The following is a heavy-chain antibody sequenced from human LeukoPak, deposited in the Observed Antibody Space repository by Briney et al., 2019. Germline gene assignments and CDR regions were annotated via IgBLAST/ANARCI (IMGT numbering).Heavy chain of an antibody. CDR1: GFTFTSYG. CDR3: ARDHYDSSGYGFDY. J-gene: IGHJ4*02. D-gene: IGHD3-22*01. V-gene: IGHV3-48*01. CDR2: IFSSTIV. Sequence: GGSLRLSCEASGFTFTSYGMHWVRQSPGKGLEWISFIFSSTIVNYADSVKGRFTISRDNAKNSIYLQMNSLRAEDTAVYYCARDHYDSSGYGFDYWGQGTLVTVSS.